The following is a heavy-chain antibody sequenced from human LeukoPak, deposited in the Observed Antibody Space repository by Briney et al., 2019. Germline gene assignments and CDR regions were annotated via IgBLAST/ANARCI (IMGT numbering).Heavy chain of an antibody. Sequence: PGRSLRLSCTVSGYTFGDYALTWFRQAPGKGLEWVGFISTKTYAEATEYAASVKGRFTFSRDDSNSIAHLQMNSLKTEDTAVYYCSRGLRLPDVWGKGTTVTVSS. CDR2: ISTKTYAEAT. D-gene: IGHD3-3*01. CDR3: SRGLRLPDV. V-gene: IGHV3-49*03. CDR1: GYTFGDYA. J-gene: IGHJ6*04.